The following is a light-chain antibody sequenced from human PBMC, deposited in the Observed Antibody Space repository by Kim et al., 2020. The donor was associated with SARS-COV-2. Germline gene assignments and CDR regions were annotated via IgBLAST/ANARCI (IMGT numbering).Light chain of an antibody. Sequence: SVSLGESATLSCRASQSVGNSVAWFQQKPGQAPRLLIYSTSPRATGLPARFSVSGSGTEFTLTISSLQSEDFAVYFCQQYKNWPRTFGQGTKLEI. CDR3: QQYKNWPRT. CDR2: STS. V-gene: IGKV3-15*01. J-gene: IGKJ1*01. CDR1: QSVGNS.